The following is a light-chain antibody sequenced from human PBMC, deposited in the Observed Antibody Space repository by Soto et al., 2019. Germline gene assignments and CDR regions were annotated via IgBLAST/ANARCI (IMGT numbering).Light chain of an antibody. CDR2: KVS. J-gene: IGKJ1*01. CDR1: QSLVYSDGNTY. Sequence: DVVMTQSPLSLPVTLGQPASISCRSSQSLVYSDGNTYLNWFQQRPDQSPRRLIYKVSNRDSGAPDQFGGSQSGNDFTLSISRLEGGDVGVYYYMQGTHWLLMFGQGNKVEI. CDR3: MQGTHWLLM. V-gene: IGKV2-30*01.